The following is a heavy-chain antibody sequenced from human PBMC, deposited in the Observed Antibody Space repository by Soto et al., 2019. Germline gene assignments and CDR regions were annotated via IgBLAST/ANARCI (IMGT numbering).Heavy chain of an antibody. Sequence: VQLVESGGGVVQPGRSLRLSCAASGFTFSSYGMHWVRQAPGKGLEWVAVISYDGSNKYYADSVKGRFTISRDNSKNTLYLQMNSLRADDTAVYYCAKGLAAARPIDYWGQGTLVTVSS. CDR1: GFTFSSYG. J-gene: IGHJ4*02. D-gene: IGHD6-13*01. CDR3: AKGLAAARPIDY. CDR2: ISYDGSNK. V-gene: IGHV3-30*18.